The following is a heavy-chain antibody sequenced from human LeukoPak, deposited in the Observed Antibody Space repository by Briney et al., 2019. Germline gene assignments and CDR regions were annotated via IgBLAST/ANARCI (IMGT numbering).Heavy chain of an antibody. D-gene: IGHD6-19*01. CDR1: GFTFSSYA. CDR3: ARDISSGWYFDY. V-gene: IGHV3-23*01. CDR2: ISGSGGST. Sequence: GGSLRLSCAASGFTFSSYAMHWVRQAPGKGLEWVSAISGSGGSTYYADSVKGRFTISRDNSKNTLYLQMNSLRAEDTALYYCARDISSGWYFDYWGQGTLVTVSS. J-gene: IGHJ4*02.